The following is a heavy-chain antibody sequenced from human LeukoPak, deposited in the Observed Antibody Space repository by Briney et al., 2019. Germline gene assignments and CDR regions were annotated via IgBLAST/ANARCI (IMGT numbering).Heavy chain of an antibody. D-gene: IGHD1-26*01. CDR3: VRILGRYQEGMDV. CDR2: T. CDR1: GGSLTDGDYY. J-gene: IGHJ6*02. Sequence: TLSLTCTVSGGSLTDGDYYWGWVRQPPGTGLQWVATTYEGASLKSRVTISLDTSKNQFFLRLTSVTAADTAVYYCVRILGRYQEGMDVWGPGITVTVSS. V-gene: IGHV4-30-4*08.